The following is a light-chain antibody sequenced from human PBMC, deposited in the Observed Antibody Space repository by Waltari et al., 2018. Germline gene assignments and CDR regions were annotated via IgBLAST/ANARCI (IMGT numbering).Light chain of an antibody. V-gene: IGLV2-14*03. CDR3: SSYSSSSTLVV. Sequence: SALTQPASVSGSPGQSITISCTGTSSDVGGYNYVSWYQQHPGKAPKLMIYDVSNRPSGVSNRFSGSKSGNTASLTISGLQAEDEADYHCSSYSSSSTLVVFGGGTKLTVL. J-gene: IGLJ2*01. CDR2: DVS. CDR1: SSDVGGYNY.